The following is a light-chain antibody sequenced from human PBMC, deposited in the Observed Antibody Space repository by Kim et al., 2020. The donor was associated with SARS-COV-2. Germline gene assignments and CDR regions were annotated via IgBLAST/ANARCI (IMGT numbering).Light chain of an antibody. V-gene: IGKV1-5*01. CDR2: DAS. J-gene: IGKJ4*01. CDR3: QQYKSYSLT. Sequence: ASVGDRITVTCRASQSSSRWLAWFQQKPGKAPNLLIYDASNLQSGVPSRFSGSGSGTEFTLSITNLQPNDSATYYCQQYKSYSLTFGGGTKVDIK. CDR1: QSSSRW.